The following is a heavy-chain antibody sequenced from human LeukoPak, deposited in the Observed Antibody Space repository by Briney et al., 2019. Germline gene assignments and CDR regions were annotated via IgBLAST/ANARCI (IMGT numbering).Heavy chain of an antibody. CDR1: GGSISSGDYY. CDR2: IDYSGST. J-gene: IGHJ4*02. D-gene: IGHD2-15*01. CDR3: ARGAAKYFDY. V-gene: IGHV4-31*03. Sequence: SETLSLTCTVSGGSISSGDYYWNWIRQHPGKGLEWIGYIDYSGSTYYNPSLKSRVTISVDTSKNQFSLKLSSMTAADTAVYYCARGAAKYFDYWGQGTLVTVSS.